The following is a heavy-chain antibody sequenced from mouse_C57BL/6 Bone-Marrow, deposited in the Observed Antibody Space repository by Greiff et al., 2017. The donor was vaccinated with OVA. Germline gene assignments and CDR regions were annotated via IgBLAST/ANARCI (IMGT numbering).Heavy chain of an antibody. D-gene: IGHD1-1*01. CDR3: ARGFITTVVAKGAMDY. CDR1: GFTFSDYG. V-gene: IGHV5-17*01. CDR2: ISSGSSTI. J-gene: IGHJ4*01. Sequence: EVKLVESGGGLVKPGGSLKLSCAASGFTFSDYGMHWVRQAPEKGLEWVAYISSGSSTIYYADTVKGRFTISRDNAKNTLFLQMTSLRSEDTAMYYCARGFITTVVAKGAMDYWGQGTSVTVSS.